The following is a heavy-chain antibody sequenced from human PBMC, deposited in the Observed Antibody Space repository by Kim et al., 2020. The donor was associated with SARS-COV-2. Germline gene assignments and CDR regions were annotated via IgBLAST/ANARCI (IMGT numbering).Heavy chain of an antibody. CDR3: TRGGFQHAYDV. D-gene: IGHD1-26*01. Sequence: TEYAASVKGRFTVSRDDSKSWLYLQMNGLKAEDAAVYFCTRGGFQHAYDVWGQGTVVTVSS. J-gene: IGHJ3*01. CDR2: T. V-gene: IGHV3-72*01.